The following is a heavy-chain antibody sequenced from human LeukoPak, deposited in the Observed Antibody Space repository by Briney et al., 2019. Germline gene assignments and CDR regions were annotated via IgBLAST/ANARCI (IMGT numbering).Heavy chain of an antibody. V-gene: IGHV3-7*01. CDR2: IKQDGSEK. CDR3: ARRAATERGHSYGLDY. D-gene: IGHD5-18*01. Sequence: PGGSLRLSCAASGFTFSSYWMSWVRQAPGKGLEWVANIKQDGSEKYYVDSVKGRFTISRDNAKNSLYLQMHSLRAEDTAIYYCARRAATERGHSYGLDYWGQGTLVTVSS. CDR1: GFTFSSYW. J-gene: IGHJ4*02.